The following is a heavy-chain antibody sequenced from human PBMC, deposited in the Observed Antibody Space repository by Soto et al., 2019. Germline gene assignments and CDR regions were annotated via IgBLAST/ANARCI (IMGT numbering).Heavy chain of an antibody. J-gene: IGHJ6*02. Sequence: QVQLVQSGAEVKMPGSSVRVSCKASGGSFSKYGISWVRQAPGQGLEWMGGIIPMFGIGNYAEKFLGRVTMTADESTSTRHMELSSLRSEGRAVYFCARGYRENYFSARDVWGQGTTVTVSS. V-gene: IGHV1-69*01. D-gene: IGHD1-26*01. CDR1: GGSFSKYG. CDR2: IIPMFGIG. CDR3: ARGYRENYFSARDV.